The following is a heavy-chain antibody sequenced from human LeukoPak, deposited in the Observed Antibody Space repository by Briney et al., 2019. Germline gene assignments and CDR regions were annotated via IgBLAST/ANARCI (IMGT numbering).Heavy chain of an antibody. J-gene: IGHJ5*02. V-gene: IGHV4-39*01. CDR3: ARQDDQDHGDPNWFDP. D-gene: IGHD4-17*01. Sequence: SETLSLTCSISGGSVNTGSYWWGWIRQTPGKGLEFIGSIFFNGNTFYNPSLKSRVTISVDNFNDQFSLRLTPVTAADTAIYYCARQDDQDHGDPNWFDPWGQGILVTVSS. CDR1: GGSVNTGSYW. CDR2: IFFNGNT.